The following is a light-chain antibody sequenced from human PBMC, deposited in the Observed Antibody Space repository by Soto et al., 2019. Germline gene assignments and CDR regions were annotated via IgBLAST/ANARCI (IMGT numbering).Light chain of an antibody. CDR3: QQYNNWPPGFT. CDR2: GAS. CDR1: QSVSSN. V-gene: IGKV3-15*01. J-gene: IGKJ3*01. Sequence: EIVMTQSPATLSVSPGERATLSCRASQSVSSNLAWYQQKPGQAPRLLIYGASTRATGIPARFSGSGSGTEITLTISSLQSEDFAVYYCQQYNNWPPGFTFGPGTKVDIK.